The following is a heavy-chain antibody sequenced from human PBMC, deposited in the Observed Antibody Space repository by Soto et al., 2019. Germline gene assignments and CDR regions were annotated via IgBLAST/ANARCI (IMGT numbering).Heavy chain of an antibody. Sequence: QVQLVQSGAEVKKPGSSVKVSCKASGGTFSSYAISWVRQAPGQGLEWMGGFIPIFGTANYAQKFQGRVTITADESTSTAYMELSSLRSEDTAVYYCARDPPPYCSSTSCLRPYGMDVWGQGTTVTVSS. J-gene: IGHJ6*02. CDR1: GGTFSSYA. V-gene: IGHV1-69*01. CDR3: ARDPPPYCSSTSCLRPYGMDV. CDR2: FIPIFGTA. D-gene: IGHD2-2*01.